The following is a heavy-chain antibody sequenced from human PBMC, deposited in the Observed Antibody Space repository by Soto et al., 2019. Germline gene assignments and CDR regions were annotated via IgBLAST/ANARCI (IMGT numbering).Heavy chain of an antibody. CDR1: GGSISSGGYY. D-gene: IGHD3-22*01. CDR3: ARSLVVIIAVKPIDY. Sequence: QVQLQESGPGLVKPSQTLSLTCTVSGGSISSGGYYWSWIRQHPGKGLEWIGYIYYSGSTYYNPSLKSRVTISVDTSKNQFSLKLSSVTAADTAVYYCARSLVVIIAVKPIDYWGQGTLVTVSS. CDR2: IYYSGST. J-gene: IGHJ4*02. V-gene: IGHV4-31*03.